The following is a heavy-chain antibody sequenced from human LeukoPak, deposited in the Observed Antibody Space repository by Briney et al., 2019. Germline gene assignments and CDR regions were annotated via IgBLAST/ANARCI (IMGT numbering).Heavy chain of an antibody. V-gene: IGHV4-30-2*01. CDR3: ARGLLGAAAGRIDY. Sequence: SETLSLTCDVSGGSISSGGYSWSWIRQPPGKGLEWIGYIYHSGSTYYNPSLKSRVTISVDTSKNQFSLKLSSVTAADTAVYYCARGLLGAAAGRIDYWGQGTLVTVSS. CDR2: IYHSGST. CDR1: GGSISSGGYS. D-gene: IGHD6-13*01. J-gene: IGHJ4*02.